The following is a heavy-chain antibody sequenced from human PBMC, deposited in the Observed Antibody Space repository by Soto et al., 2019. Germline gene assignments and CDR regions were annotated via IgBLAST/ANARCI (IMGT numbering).Heavy chain of an antibody. J-gene: IGHJ6*02. CDR2: ITFSGNTV. Sequence: GGSLRLSCAASGFTFSDSYMSWIRQAPGKGLEWISYITFSGNTVYYADSLEGRFTISRDNAKNSLYLQMNRLRAEDTAVYYCARVSWREKYGMDVCGQGTTVTVYS. CDR3: ARVSWREKYGMDV. CDR1: GFTFSDSY. V-gene: IGHV3-11*01.